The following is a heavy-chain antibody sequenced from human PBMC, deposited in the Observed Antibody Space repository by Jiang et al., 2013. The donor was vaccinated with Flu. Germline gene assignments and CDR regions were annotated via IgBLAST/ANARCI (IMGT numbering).Heavy chain of an antibody. Sequence: SQTLSLTCAISGDSVSTNSAAWNWVRQSPSRGLEWLGRTYYRSKWYIDYAVSVKSRITISPDTSKNQFSLQLNSVTPEDTAVYYCARYYDATAGYLDYWGQGTLVTVSS. CDR3: ARYYDATAGYLDY. D-gene: IGHD4/OR15-4a*01. J-gene: IGHJ4*02. CDR1: GDSVSTNSAA. V-gene: IGHV6-1*01. CDR2: TYYRSKWYI.